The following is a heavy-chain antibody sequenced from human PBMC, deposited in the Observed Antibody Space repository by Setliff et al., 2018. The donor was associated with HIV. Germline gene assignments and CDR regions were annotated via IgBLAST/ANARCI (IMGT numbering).Heavy chain of an antibody. V-gene: IGHV1-8*02. J-gene: IGHJ3*02. CDR3: ARGGGGYYYVGAVDI. Sequence: ASVKVSSKASGYTFTNYGISWVRQATGQGLEWMGWMNPNSGNTGYAQKFQGRVTMTGNTSISTAYMELSSLRSEDTAVYYCARGGGGYYYVGAVDIWGQGTVVTVSS. CDR1: GYTFTNYG. CDR2: MNPNSGNT. D-gene: IGHD3-22*01.